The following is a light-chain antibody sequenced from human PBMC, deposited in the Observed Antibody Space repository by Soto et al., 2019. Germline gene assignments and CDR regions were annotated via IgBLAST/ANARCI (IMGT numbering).Light chain of an antibody. CDR3: SSYTSISGI. CDR2: EVI. Sequence: QSVLTQPATVSGSPGQSITISCTGTSNDVGGYNFVSWYQQHPGKAPKLMIYEVINRPSGVSNRFSGSKSGNTASLTISGLQAEDEADYYCSSYTSISGIFGTGTKLTVL. CDR1: SNDVGGYNF. J-gene: IGLJ1*01. V-gene: IGLV2-14*01.